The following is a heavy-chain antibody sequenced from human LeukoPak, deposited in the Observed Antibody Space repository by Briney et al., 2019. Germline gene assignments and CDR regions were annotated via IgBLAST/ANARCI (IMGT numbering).Heavy chain of an antibody. CDR2: IYYSGST. J-gene: IGHJ3*02. Sequence: PSETLSLTCSVSGGSIRSCYWSWIRQPPGKGLEWIGYIYYSGSTNHNPSLKSRVTISVDTSKNQFSLKLSSVTAADTAVYYCARHGGIVLGNDAFDIWGQGTMVTVSS. D-gene: IGHD2-8*01. CDR1: GGSIRSCY. V-gene: IGHV4-59*08. CDR3: ARHGGIVLGNDAFDI.